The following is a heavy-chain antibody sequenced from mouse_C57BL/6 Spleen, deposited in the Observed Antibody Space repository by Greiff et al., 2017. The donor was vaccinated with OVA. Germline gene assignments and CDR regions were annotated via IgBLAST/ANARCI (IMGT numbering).Heavy chain of an antibody. Sequence: QVQLQQPGAELVMPGASVKLSCKASGYTFTSYWMHWVKQRPGQGLEWIGEIDPSDSYTNYNQKFKGKSTLTVDKSSSTAYMQLSSLTSEDSAVYYCARKAYYSNYGDYWGQGTTLTVSS. CDR2: IDPSDSYT. CDR3: ARKAYYSNYGDY. J-gene: IGHJ2*01. D-gene: IGHD2-5*01. V-gene: IGHV1-69*01. CDR1: GYTFTSYW.